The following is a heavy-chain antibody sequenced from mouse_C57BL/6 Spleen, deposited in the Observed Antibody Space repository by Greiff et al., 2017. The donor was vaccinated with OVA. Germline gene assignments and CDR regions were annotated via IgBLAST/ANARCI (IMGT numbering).Heavy chain of an antibody. CDR2: IYPGDGDP. D-gene: IGHD1-1*01. Sequence: QVQLQQSGPELVKPGASVKISCKASGYAFSSSWMNWVKQRPGKGLEWIGRIYPGDGDPNYNGKFKGKATLTADKSSSTAYMQLSSLTSEDSAVYFCAGAYGSSYDYWGQGTTLTVSS. CDR3: AGAYGSSYDY. CDR1: GYAFSSSW. J-gene: IGHJ2*01. V-gene: IGHV1-82*01.